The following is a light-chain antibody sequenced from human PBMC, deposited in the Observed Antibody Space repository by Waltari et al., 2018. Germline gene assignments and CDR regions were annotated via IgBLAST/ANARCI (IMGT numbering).Light chain of an antibody. CDR1: QSVSRA. CDR2: GAS. Sequence: PGTLSLSPGKRATLSCRASQSVSRALAWYQQNPGQAPRLLIYGASNRATGIPDRFSGSGSGTDFSLIISRLEPEDFAVYYCQHYVSLPVTFGQGTKVEI. J-gene: IGKJ1*01. CDR3: QHYVSLPVT. V-gene: IGKV3-20*01.